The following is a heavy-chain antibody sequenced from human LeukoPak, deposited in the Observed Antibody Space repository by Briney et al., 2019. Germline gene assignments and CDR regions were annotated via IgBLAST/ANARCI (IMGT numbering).Heavy chain of an antibody. CDR3: ARESRGYDITY. D-gene: IGHD3-9*01. CDR1: GYSFSSGYY. CDR2: IYHSGST. Sequence: SETLSLTCTVSGYSFSSGYYWGWIRQPPGKGLEWIGSIYHSGSTYYNPSLKSRVTISVDTSKNQFSLKLSSVTAADTAVYYCARESRGYDITYWGQGTLVTVSS. J-gene: IGHJ4*02. V-gene: IGHV4-38-2*02.